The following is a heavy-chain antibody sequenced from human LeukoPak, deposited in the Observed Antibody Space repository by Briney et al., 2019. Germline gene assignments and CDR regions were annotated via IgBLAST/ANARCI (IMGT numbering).Heavy chain of an antibody. CDR2: IKRQTDSGTT. D-gene: IGHD2-21*02. V-gene: IGHV3-15*01. Sequence: GGSLSLSCAVSGFTFSNAWMSWVRQAPGPGLEWVGRIKRQTDSGTTDYAAPVKGRFTISRDDSKNTLYLQMNSLKTDDTAVYYCTTELYCGGDCYPGAWGQGTLVTVSS. CDR3: TTELYCGGDCYPGA. J-gene: IGHJ5*02. CDR1: GFTFSNAW.